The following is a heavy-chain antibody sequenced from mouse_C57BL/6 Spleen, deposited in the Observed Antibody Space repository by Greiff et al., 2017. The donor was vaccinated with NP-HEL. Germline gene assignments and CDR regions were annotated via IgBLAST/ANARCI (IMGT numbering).Heavy chain of an antibody. J-gene: IGHJ4*01. CDR2: IYPRDGST. Sequence: VQLQQSDAELVKPGASVKISCKVSGYTFTDHTIHWMKQRPEQGLEWIGYIYPRDGSTKYNEKFKGKATLTADTSSSTAYMQLNSLTSEDSAVYFCAFYGRSSYYAMDYWGQGTSVTVSS. V-gene: IGHV1-78*01. CDR1: GYTFTDHT. CDR3: AFYGRSSYYAMDY. D-gene: IGHD1-1*01.